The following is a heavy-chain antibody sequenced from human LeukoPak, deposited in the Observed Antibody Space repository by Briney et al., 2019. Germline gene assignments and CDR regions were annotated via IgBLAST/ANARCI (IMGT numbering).Heavy chain of an antibody. CDR2: ISGSGDRT. J-gene: IGHJ4*02. D-gene: IGHD3-10*01. Sequence: GETLRLSCAASGFTFITSAMSWVRQAPGKGLEWVSAISGSGDRTYYADSVKGRFTVSRDTSKNTLFLQLNSLRAEDTAVHYCAKLLRGVVVPYYDWWGQGTLVTVSS. V-gene: IGHV3-23*01. CDR3: AKLLRGVVVPYYDW. CDR1: GFTFITSA.